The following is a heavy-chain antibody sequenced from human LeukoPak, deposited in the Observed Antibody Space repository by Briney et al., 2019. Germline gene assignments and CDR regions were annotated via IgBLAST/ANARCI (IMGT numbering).Heavy chain of an antibody. Sequence: SETLSLTCAVSGISVTTSDGWSWVRQSPGKALEWLGNSYQNETTNYNPSLKSRLIISIDNAKNQFSLNLNSVTVADTAVYYCTREKGRGLYHYPSGAFHGFIQSWSQGSLVTVSS. CDR2: SYQNETT. V-gene: IGHV4-4*02. CDR1: GISVTTSDG. J-gene: IGHJ5*02. D-gene: IGHD3-10*01. CDR3: TREKGRGLYHYPSGAFHGFIQS.